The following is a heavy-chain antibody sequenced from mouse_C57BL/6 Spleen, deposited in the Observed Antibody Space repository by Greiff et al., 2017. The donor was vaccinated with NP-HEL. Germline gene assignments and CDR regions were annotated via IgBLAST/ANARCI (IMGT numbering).Heavy chain of an antibody. J-gene: IGHJ4*01. CDR1: GYAFSSSW. Sequence: VQLQQSGPELVKPGASVKISCKASGYAFSSSWMNWVKQRPGKGLEWIGRIYPGDGDTNYNGKFKGKATLTADKSSSTAYMKLSSLTSEDSAVYFWARSGSSRYYYALDYWGQGTSVTVSS. D-gene: IGHD1-1*01. CDR2: IYPGDGDT. V-gene: IGHV1-82*01. CDR3: ARSGSSRYYYALDY.